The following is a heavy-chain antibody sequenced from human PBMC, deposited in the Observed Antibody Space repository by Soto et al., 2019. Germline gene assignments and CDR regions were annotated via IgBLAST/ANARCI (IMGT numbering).Heavy chain of an antibody. V-gene: IGHV3-33*01. J-gene: IGHJ6*03. CDR2: IWYDGGRD. CDR1: GFTFSYYG. CDR3: ARGTSHFYYYMAV. D-gene: IGHD3-16*01. Sequence: QVQLVESGGGVVQPGTSLRLSCTASGFTFSYYGMHWVRQGPGKGLEWVAVIWYDGGRDYYSDSVEGRFTISRDNFKNTVYLEMNSLRVEDTAIYYCARGTSHFYYYMAVWGEGTTVTVSS.